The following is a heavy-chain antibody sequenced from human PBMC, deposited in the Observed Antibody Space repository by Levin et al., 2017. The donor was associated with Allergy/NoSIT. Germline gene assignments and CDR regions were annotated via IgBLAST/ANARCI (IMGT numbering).Heavy chain of an antibody. J-gene: IGHJ4*02. D-gene: IGHD5-18*01. CDR3: ASSYNYGKFDY. V-gene: IGHV4-59*01. CDR1: GGSGGSINSYY. CDR2: IYNSGSTNYRGST. Sequence: SETLSLTCTVSGGSGGSINSYYWSWIRQPPGKGLEWIGYIYNSGSTNYRGSTNYNPSLKSRVTIPVGTSKNQFSLKLSSVTAADTAVYYCASSYNYGKFDYWGQGILVTVSS.